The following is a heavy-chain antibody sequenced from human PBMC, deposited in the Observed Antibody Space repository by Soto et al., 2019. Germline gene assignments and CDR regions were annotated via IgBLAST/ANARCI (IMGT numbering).Heavy chain of an antibody. Sequence: SETLSLTCTVSGCSISSYYWILIRQPPGKGLEWIGYIYYSGSTNYNPSLKSRVTISVDTSKNQFSLKLSSVTAADTAVYYCARDSGYSGYDSGLDYWGQGTLVTVSS. V-gene: IGHV4-59*01. CDR1: GCSISSYY. CDR3: ARDSGYSGYDSGLDY. CDR2: IYYSGST. J-gene: IGHJ4*02. D-gene: IGHD5-12*01.